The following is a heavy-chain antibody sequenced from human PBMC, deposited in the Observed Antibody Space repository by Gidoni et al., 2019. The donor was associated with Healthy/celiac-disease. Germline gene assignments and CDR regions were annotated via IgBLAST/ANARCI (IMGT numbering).Heavy chain of an antibody. D-gene: IGHD3-10*01. CDR1: GFTFSSYD. Sequence: EVQLVASGGGLVQPGGSLRLSCAASGFTFSSYDMHWVRQATGKGLEWVSAIGTAGDTYYPGSVKGRFTISRENAKNSLYLQTNSLRAGDTAVYYCARAGSGYDAFDIWGQGTMVTVSS. V-gene: IGHV3-13*04. J-gene: IGHJ3*02. CDR3: ARAGSGYDAFDI. CDR2: IGTAGDT.